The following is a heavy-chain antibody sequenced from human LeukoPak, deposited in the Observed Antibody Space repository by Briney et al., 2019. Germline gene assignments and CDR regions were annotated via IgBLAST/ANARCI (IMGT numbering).Heavy chain of an antibody. D-gene: IGHD3-16*01. J-gene: IGHJ5*02. CDR1: GFTFDDYA. CDR3: AKAGGVHLNWFDP. V-gene: IGHV3-9*01. Sequence: GGSLRLSCAASGFTFDDYAMHWVRQAPGKGLEWVSGISWNSGSIGYADSVKGRFTISRDNAKNSLYLQMNSLRAEDTALYYCAKAGGVHLNWFDPWGQGTLVTVSS. CDR2: ISWNSGSI.